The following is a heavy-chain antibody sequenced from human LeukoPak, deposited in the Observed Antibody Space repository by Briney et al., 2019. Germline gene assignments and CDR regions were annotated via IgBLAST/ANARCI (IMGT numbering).Heavy chain of an antibody. J-gene: IGHJ5*02. CDR1: GFTFSSYA. D-gene: IGHD3-3*01. V-gene: IGHV3-23*01. CDR2: ISGSGGST. CDR3: AKVMLQFLEWTPNWFDP. Sequence: PGGSLRLSCAASGFTFSSYAMSWVRQAPGKGLEWVSAISGSGGSTYYADSVKGRFTIPRDNSKKTLYLQMNSLRAEDTAVYYCAKVMLQFLEWTPNWFDPWGQGTLVTVSS.